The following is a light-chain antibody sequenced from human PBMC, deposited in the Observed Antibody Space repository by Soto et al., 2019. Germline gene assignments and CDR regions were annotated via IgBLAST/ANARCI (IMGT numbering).Light chain of an antibody. CDR2: CNN. CDR1: RSNIGSNY. CDR3: AAWDDSLNGWV. V-gene: IGLV1-44*01. Sequence: QSVLTQPPSASGTPGQRVTISCSGSRSNIGSNYVYWYHQLPGTAPKLLIYCNNQRPSVVPDRFSGSKSGTSASLAISGLQSEDEADYHCAAWDDSLNGWVFGGGTQLTVL. J-gene: IGLJ3*02.